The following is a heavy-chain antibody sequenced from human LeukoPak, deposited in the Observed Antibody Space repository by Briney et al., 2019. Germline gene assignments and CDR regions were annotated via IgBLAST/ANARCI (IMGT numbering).Heavy chain of an antibody. CDR3: ARDQRGYSPQVFDY. Sequence: SETLSLTCTVSGGSISSYYWSWIRQPAGKGLEWIGRIYTSGSTNYNPSLKSRVTMSVDTSKNQFSLKLSSVTAADTAVYYCARDQRGYSPQVFDYWGQGTLVTVSS. J-gene: IGHJ4*02. CDR1: GGSISSYY. D-gene: IGHD5-18*01. CDR2: IYTSGST. V-gene: IGHV4-4*07.